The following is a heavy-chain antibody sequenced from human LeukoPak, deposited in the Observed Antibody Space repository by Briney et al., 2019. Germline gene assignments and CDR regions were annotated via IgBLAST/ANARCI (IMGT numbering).Heavy chain of an antibody. J-gene: IGHJ4*02. D-gene: IGHD6-19*01. Sequence: GASVKVSCKVSGYTLTELSMHWVRQAPGKGLEWMGGFDPEDGETIYAQKFQGRVTMTEDTSTDTAYMELSSLRSDDTAVYYCARDRVLDGKQWLPNDYWGQGTLVTVSS. CDR3: ARDRVLDGKQWLPNDY. CDR2: FDPEDGET. V-gene: IGHV1-24*01. CDR1: GYTLTELS.